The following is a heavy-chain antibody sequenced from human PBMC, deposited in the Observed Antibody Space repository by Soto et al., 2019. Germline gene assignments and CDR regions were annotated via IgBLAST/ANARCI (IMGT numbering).Heavy chain of an antibody. V-gene: IGHV3-7*01. J-gene: IGHJ6*02. CDR1: GFTFSSYW. CDR2: IKQDGSEE. Sequence: EVQLVESGGGLVQPGGSLRLSCVDSGFTFSSYWMSWVRQAPVKGLEWVGNIKQDGSEENYVDSVKGRFIISRDNAKNSRYLQMNSLRAEDTAVYYCARIAASGRGWDVWGQGTTVVVSS. D-gene: IGHD6-13*01. CDR3: ARIAASGRGWDV.